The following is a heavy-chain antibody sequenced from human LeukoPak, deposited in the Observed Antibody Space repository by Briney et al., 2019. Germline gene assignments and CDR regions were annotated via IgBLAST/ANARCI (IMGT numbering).Heavy chain of an antibody. J-gene: IGHJ2*01. Sequence: SETLSLTCAVSGGSISSGGYSWSWIRQPPGKGLEWIGYIYHSGSTYYNPSLKSRVTISVDSSKNQFSLKLSSVTAADTAVYYCAREGYDILTGIGYFDLWGRGTLVTVSS. CDR2: IYHSGST. D-gene: IGHD3-9*01. CDR3: AREGYDILTGIGYFDL. V-gene: IGHV4-30-2*01. CDR1: GGSISSGGYS.